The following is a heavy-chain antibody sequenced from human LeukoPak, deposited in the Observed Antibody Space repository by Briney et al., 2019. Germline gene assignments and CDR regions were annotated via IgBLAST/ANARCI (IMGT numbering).Heavy chain of an antibody. CDR1: GGSISSSNW. D-gene: IGHD2-2*01. CDR3: ATLGCSSTSCYVEWFDP. J-gene: IGHJ5*02. Sequence: SETLSLTCAVSGGSISSSNWWSWVRQPPGKGLEWIGYIYYSGSTNYNPSLKSRVTISVDTSKNQFSLKLSSVTAADTAVYYCATLGCSSTSCYVEWFDPWGQGTLVTVSS. CDR2: IYYSGST. V-gene: IGHV4-4*02.